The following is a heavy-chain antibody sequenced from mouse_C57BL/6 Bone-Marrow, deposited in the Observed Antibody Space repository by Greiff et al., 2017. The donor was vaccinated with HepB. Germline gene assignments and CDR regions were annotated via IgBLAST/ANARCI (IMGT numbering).Heavy chain of an antibody. J-gene: IGHJ3*01. CDR3: NARPSYYGNSAGFAY. CDR2: IDPENGNT. V-gene: IGHV14-4*02. D-gene: IGHD2-10*01. Sequence: SGAELVRSGASVKLSCTPSGFNIKDYYIHWVRQRPDQGLEWIAWIDPENGNTEYAPKFQGKATMTADTSSNTAYLQLSSLTSEDTAVYYCNARPSYYGNSAGFAYWGRGTRVTVSA. CDR1: GFNIKDYY.